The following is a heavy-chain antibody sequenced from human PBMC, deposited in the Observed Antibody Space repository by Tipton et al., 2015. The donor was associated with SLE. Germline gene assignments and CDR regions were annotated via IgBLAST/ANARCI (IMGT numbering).Heavy chain of an antibody. D-gene: IGHD2-8*01. J-gene: IGHJ6*02. V-gene: IGHV4-59*08. Sequence: TLSLTCTVSGVSITSDYWSWVRQPPGKGLEWIGYITYSGSTYYNPSLKSRVTISLDTSKNQFSLRLTSVTAADTSVYYCARRMYQLPNYYYYYGMDVWGQGTTVTVSS. CDR1: GVSITSDY. CDR2: ITYSGST. CDR3: ARRMYQLPNYYYYYGMDV.